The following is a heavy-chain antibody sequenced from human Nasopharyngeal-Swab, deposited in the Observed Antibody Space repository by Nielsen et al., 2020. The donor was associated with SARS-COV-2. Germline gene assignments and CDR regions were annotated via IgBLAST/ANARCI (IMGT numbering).Heavy chain of an antibody. CDR3: ARDQQLEDDGLGGMDV. D-gene: IGHD1-1*01. CDR1: GFTFSSYD. V-gene: IGHV3-13*01. Sequence: GESLKISCAASGFTFSSYDMHWVRQATGKSLEWVSGIHSAGDTFYPGSVKGRFTISRENAKNSLYLQMNSLRAEDTAVYYCARDQQLEDDGLGGMDVWGQGTTVTVSS. CDR2: IHSAGDT. J-gene: IGHJ6*02.